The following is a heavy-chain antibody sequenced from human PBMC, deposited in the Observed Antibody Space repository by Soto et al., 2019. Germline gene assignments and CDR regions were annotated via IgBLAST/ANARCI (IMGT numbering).Heavy chain of an antibody. CDR2: IWYDGSTK. J-gene: IGHJ4*02. CDR3: ARVGSSSSWQIPRFDQ. V-gene: IGHV3-33*01. D-gene: IGHD6-13*01. CDR1: GFMFRSYA. Sequence: GGSLRLSCAASGFMFRSYAMHWVRQAPGKGLEWVAGIWYDGSTKYYGDSVKGRYSISRDNSKNMLDLQMNSLRAEDTAVYYCARVGSSSSWQIPRFDQWGQGTLVTVSS.